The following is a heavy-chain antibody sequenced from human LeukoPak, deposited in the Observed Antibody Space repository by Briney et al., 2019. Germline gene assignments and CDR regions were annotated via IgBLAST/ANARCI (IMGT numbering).Heavy chain of an antibody. D-gene: IGHD2-15*01. CDR2: IYYSGST. V-gene: IGHV4-28*01. J-gene: IGHJ4*02. Sequence: SDTLSLTCAVSRYSISSSNWWGWIRQPPGKGLEWIGYIYYSGSTNYNPSLKSRVSMSVDTSKNRFSLKLRSVTAVDTAVYYCARRADRGYYFDYWGRGTLVTVSS. CDR1: RYSISSSNW. CDR3: ARRADRGYYFDY.